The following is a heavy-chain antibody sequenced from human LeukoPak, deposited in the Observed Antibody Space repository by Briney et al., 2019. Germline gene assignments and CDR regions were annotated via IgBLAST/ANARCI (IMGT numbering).Heavy chain of an antibody. V-gene: IGHV1-18*01. Sequence: GASVKVSCKASGYTFTSYGISWVRQAPGQGLEWMGWISAYNGNTNYAQKLQGRVTMTTDTSTSTAYMELRSLRSDDTAVYYCARSPSSSWYPNWFDPWGQGTLVTVSS. CDR1: GYTFTSYG. CDR3: ARSPSSSWYPNWFDP. D-gene: IGHD6-13*01. J-gene: IGHJ5*02. CDR2: ISAYNGNT.